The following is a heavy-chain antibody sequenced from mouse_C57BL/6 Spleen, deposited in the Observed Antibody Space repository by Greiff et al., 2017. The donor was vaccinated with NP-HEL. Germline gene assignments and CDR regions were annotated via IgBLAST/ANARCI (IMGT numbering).Heavy chain of an antibody. CDR1: GFTFSSYA. CDR2: ISDGGSYT. V-gene: IGHV5-4*01. Sequence: EVQRVESGGGLVKPGGSLKLSCAASGFTFSSYAMSWVRQTPEKRLEWVATISDGGSYTYYPDNVKGRFTISRDNAKNNLYLQMSHLKAEDTAMYYCARERVYDYYNWYFDVWGTGTTVTVSS. J-gene: IGHJ1*03. CDR3: ARERVYDYYNWYFDV. D-gene: IGHD2-4*01.